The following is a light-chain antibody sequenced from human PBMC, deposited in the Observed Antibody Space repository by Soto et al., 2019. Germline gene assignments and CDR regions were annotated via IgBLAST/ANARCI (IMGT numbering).Light chain of an antibody. J-gene: IGLJ1*01. CDR3: SSYTTSNTLV. V-gene: IGLV2-14*01. CDR1: SSDVGAYNY. Sequence: QSALTQPASVSESPGQSITISCTGTSSDVGAYNYVSWYQQHPDKAPKLMIYQVSNRPSGVSNRFSGSKSGNTASLTISGLQAEDEADYYCSSYTTSNTLVFGTGTQLTVL. CDR2: QVS.